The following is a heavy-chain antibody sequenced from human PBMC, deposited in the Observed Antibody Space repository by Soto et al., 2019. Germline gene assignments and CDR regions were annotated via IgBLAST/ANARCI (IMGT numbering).Heavy chain of an antibody. CDR2: ISPYNGKT. CDR1: GYTFISYG. Sequence: ASVKVSCKASGYTFISYGISWVRQAPGQGLEWMGWISPYNGKTNYAQTFQGRATMTTDRSTSTAYMELRSLRSDDTAVYYCVRAGFSTSWLGLLGTGAHGVEIDFWGQGTLVTVS. CDR3: VRAGFSTSWLGLLGTGAHGVEIDF. D-gene: IGHD6-13*01. J-gene: IGHJ4*02. V-gene: IGHV1-18*01.